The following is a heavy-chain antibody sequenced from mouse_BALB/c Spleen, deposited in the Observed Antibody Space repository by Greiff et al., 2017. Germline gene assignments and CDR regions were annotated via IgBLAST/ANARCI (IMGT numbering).Heavy chain of an antibody. Sequence: DVQLQESGGGLVQPGGSLKLSCAASGFDFSRYWMSWVRQAPGKGLEWIGEINPDSSTINYTPSLKDKFIISRDNAKNTLYLQMSKVRSEDTALYYCARPEGDDGYYKAWFAYWGQGTLVTVSA. CDR3: ARPEGDDGYYKAWFAY. V-gene: IGHV4-1*02. CDR2: INPDSSTI. D-gene: IGHD2-3*01. CDR1: GFDFSRYW. J-gene: IGHJ3*01.